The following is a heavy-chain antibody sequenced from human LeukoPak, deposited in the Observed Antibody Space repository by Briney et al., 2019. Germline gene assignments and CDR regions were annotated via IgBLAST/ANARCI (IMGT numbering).Heavy chain of an antibody. CDR1: GFTFSSYW. CDR3: ARGVGAIHY. D-gene: IGHD1-26*01. J-gene: IGHJ4*02. Sequence: GGSLRLSCEASGFTFSSYWMNWVRQGPGKGLVWVSCINTDGSSTSYADSVKGRFTISRDNGKNTLYMQMNSLRAEDTAVYYCARGVGAIHYWGQGTLVTVSS. CDR2: INTDGSST. V-gene: IGHV3-74*01.